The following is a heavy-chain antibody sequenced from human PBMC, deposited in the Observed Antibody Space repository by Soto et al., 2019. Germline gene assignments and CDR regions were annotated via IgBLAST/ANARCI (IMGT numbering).Heavy chain of an antibody. CDR2: ISGRGGST. V-gene: IGHV3-23*01. Sequence: EVQLLESGGGLVQPGGSLRLSCAASGFTFSNYAMNWVRQAPGKGLEWVSAISGRGGSTYYADSVKGRFTISRDNSKNTLYLQMNSLRAEDTAVYYCAKGLNWNYGIDAFDIWGQGTMVTVSS. CDR1: GFTFSNYA. J-gene: IGHJ3*02. CDR3: AKGLNWNYGIDAFDI. D-gene: IGHD1-7*01.